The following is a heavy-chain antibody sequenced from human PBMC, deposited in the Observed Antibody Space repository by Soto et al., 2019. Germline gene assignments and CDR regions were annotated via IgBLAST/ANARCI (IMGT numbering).Heavy chain of an antibody. CDR3: ARDFTRAVFDY. CDR1: GFTFSSYA. CDR2: ISYDGSNK. V-gene: IGHV3-30-3*01. Sequence: GGSLRLSCAASGFTFSSYAMHWVRQAPGKGLEWVAVISYDGSNKYYADSVRSRFTISRDNSKNTLYLQMNSLRAEDTAVYYCARDFTRAVFDYWGQGTLVTVSS. D-gene: IGHD3-3*01. J-gene: IGHJ4*02.